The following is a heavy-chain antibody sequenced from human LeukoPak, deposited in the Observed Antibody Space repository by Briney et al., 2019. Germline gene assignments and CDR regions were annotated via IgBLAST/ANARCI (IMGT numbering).Heavy chain of an antibody. J-gene: IGHJ4*02. D-gene: IGHD5-12*01. CDR3: ARHETQRGMATILIDY. CDR2: IYPGESIYASENT. Sequence: SETLSLTCSVSGVSISAYYWSWIRQPAGKGLEWIGRIYPGESIYASENTNYNPSLKSRVSMSGDTSKNQVSLKLRSVTAADTAVYYCARHETQRGMATILIDYWGQGTLVTVSS. V-gene: IGHV4-4*07. CDR1: GVSISAYY.